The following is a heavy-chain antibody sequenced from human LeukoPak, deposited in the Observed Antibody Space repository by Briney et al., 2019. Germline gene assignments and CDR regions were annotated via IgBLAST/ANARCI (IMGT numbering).Heavy chain of an antibody. J-gene: IGHJ4*02. Sequence: SETLSLTCTVSGGSISSYYWSWIRQPPGKGLEWIGYVTYSGRTNYNPSLKSRATISVDTSKNQFSLKLSSVTAADTAVYYCARKVYFDWSPGGYYFDYWGQGTLVTVSS. V-gene: IGHV4-59*01. CDR3: ARKVYFDWSPGGYYFDY. D-gene: IGHD3-9*01. CDR2: VTYSGRT. CDR1: GGSISSYY.